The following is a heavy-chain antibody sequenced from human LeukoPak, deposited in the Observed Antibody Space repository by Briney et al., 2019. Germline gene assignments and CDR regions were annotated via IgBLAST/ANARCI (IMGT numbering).Heavy chain of an antibody. CDR2: INNDGSIT. V-gene: IGHV3-74*01. J-gene: IGHJ3*02. Sequence: PGGSLRLSCAASEFTISRYWMHRVRQAPGKGLVWVSNINNDGSITTYADSVKGRFTISRDNVKNTLFLQMNSLGAEDTALYYCARGWNTTPRSGFDIWGLGTMVTVSS. CDR3: ARGWNTTPRSGFDI. CDR1: EFTISRYW. D-gene: IGHD1/OR15-1a*01.